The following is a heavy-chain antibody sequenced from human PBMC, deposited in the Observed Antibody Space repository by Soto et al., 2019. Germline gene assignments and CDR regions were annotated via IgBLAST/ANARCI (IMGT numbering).Heavy chain of an antibody. CDR2: IIPILGIA. CDR1: GGTFSSYT. D-gene: IGHD6-19*01. CDR3: ARALDIAVAGTGWFDP. V-gene: IGHV1-69*02. J-gene: IGHJ5*02. Sequence: QVQLVQSGAEVKKPGSSVKVSCKASGGTFSSYTISWVRQAPGQGLEWMGRIIPILGIANYAQKFQGRVTLTADKSTSTAYMELSSLRSEDTAVYYCARALDIAVAGTGWFDPWGQGTLVTVSS.